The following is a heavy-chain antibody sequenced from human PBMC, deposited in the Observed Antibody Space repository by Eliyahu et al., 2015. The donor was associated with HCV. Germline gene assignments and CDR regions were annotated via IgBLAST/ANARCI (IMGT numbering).Heavy chain of an antibody. J-gene: IGHJ6*02. CDR3: GRGVAFGMDV. D-gene: IGHD3-10*01. V-gene: IGHV1-46*01. CDR1: FILHF. CDR2: IEPRTDIR. Sequence: FILHFMHWGRQAPGQGLEWMGAIEPRTDIRDYAQKFQGRVTVTRDTSTNTVYMELSSLRSEDTAVYYCGRGVAFGMDVWGQGTTVSVPS.